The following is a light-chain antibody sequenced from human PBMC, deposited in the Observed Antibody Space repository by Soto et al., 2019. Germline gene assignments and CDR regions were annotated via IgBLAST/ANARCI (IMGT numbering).Light chain of an antibody. CDR3: QQYNNGPPTT. J-gene: IGKJ5*01. V-gene: IGKV3-20*01. CDR2: GVS. Sequence: EIVLTQSPGTLSLSPGERATLSCGSSQSVSSSYLAWYQQKPGQAPRLLIYGVSSRATGIPDRFSGSGSGTEFTLTISSLQSEDFAVYYCQQYNNGPPTTFGQGTRLEI. CDR1: QSVSSSY.